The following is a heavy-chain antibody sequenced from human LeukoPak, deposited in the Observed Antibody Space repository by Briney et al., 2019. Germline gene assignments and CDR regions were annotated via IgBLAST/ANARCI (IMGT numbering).Heavy chain of an antibody. D-gene: IGHD3-3*01. CDR2: ISYDGSNK. J-gene: IGHJ4*02. CDR3: AKDLGYDFWSGYYKNFDY. Sequence: GGSLRLSCAASGFTFSSYAMHWVRQAPGKGLEWVAVISYDGSNKYYADSVKGRFTISRDNSKNTLYLQMNSLRAEDTAVYYCAKDLGYDFWSGYYKNFDYWGQGTLVTVSS. V-gene: IGHV3-30-3*01. CDR1: GFTFSSYA.